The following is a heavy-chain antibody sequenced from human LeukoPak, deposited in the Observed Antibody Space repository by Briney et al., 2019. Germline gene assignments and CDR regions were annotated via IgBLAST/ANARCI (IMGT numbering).Heavy chain of an antibody. Sequence: PSETLSLTCTVSGGSISSSSYYWGWIRQPPGKGLEWIGSIYHSGSTYYNPSLKSRVTISVDTSKNQFSLKLSSVTAADTAVYYCARRIVVANDAFDIWGQGTMVTVSS. J-gene: IGHJ3*02. CDR3: ARRIVVANDAFDI. CDR2: IYHSGST. D-gene: IGHD3-22*01. V-gene: IGHV4-39*07. CDR1: GGSISSSSYY.